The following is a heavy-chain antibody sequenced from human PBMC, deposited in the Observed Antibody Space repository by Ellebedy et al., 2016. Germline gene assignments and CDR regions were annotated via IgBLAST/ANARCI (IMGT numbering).Heavy chain of an antibody. CDR2: ISWNSGSI. V-gene: IGHV3-9*01. CDR3: AKDGPSRIAAAGTEYFQH. Sequence: SLKISXGASGFTFSIAGMTWVRQAPGKGLEWVSGISWNSGSIGYADSVKGRFTISRDNAKNSLYLQMNSLRAEDTALYYCAKDGPSRIAAAGTEYFQHWGQGTLVTVSS. D-gene: IGHD6-13*01. J-gene: IGHJ1*01. CDR1: GFTFSIAG.